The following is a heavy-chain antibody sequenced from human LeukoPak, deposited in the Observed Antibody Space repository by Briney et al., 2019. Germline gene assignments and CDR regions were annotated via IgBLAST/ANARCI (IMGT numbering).Heavy chain of an antibody. CDR2: IIPIFGTA. J-gene: IGHJ4*02. Sequence: SVKVSCKASGGTFSSYAISWVRQAPGQGLEWMGGIIPIFGTANYAQKFQGRVTITADESTSTAYMELSSLRSEDTAVYYCARSATYSYGYQQPFDYWGQGTLVTVSS. D-gene: IGHD5-18*01. CDR3: ARSATYSYGYQQPFDY. CDR1: GGTFSSYA. V-gene: IGHV1-69*13.